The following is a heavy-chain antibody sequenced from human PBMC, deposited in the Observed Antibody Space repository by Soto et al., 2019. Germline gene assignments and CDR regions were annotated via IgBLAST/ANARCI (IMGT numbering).Heavy chain of an antibody. J-gene: IGHJ5*02. CDR2: ISSSSSTI. D-gene: IGHD3-22*01. CDR3: ARGADYDSSGIRLNWFDP. V-gene: IGHV3-48*02. CDR1: GFTFSSYD. Sequence: EVQLVESGGGLVQPGGSLRLSCAASGFTFSSYDMNWVRQAPGKGLEWVSYISSSSSTIYYADSVKGRFTISRDNAKNSLYLTMNSLRDEDTAVYYCARGADYDSSGIRLNWFDPWGQGTLVTVSS.